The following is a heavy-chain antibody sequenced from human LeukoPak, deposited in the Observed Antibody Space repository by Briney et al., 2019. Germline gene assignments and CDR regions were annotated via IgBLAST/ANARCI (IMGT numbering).Heavy chain of an antibody. CDR1: GGSISSYY. J-gene: IGHJ5*02. D-gene: IGHD4-17*01. CDR2: IYYTGST. CDR3: ARDQRSGDYWFDP. V-gene: IGHV4-59*01. Sequence: PSETLSLTCTVSGGSISSYYWSWIRQPPGKGLEWIGYIYYTGSTNYNPSLKSRVTISVDTSKNQFSLKLSSVTAADTAVYYCARDQRSGDYWFDPWGLGTLVTVSS.